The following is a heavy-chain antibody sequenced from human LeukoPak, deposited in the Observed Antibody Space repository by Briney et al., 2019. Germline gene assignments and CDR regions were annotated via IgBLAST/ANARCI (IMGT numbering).Heavy chain of an antibody. V-gene: IGHV4-39*07. Sequence: SETLSLTCTVSGGSISSSSYYWGWIRQPPGKGLEWIGSISYSGSTYYNSSLKSRVTISVDTSKNQFSLKLSSVTAADTAVYYCTRDGLWIQNAFDIWGQGTMVTVSP. CDR3: TRDGLWIQNAFDI. D-gene: IGHD5-18*01. CDR2: ISYSGST. J-gene: IGHJ3*02. CDR1: GGSISSSSYY.